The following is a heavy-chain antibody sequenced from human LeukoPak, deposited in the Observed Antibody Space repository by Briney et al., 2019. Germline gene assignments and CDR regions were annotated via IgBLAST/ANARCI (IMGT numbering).Heavy chain of an antibody. Sequence: PGRSLRLSCAASGFTLSAYWMHWVRQAPGKGLMWVSRIEGDGNRITYADSVKGRFTISRDNAKNTLYLQMNSLRAEDTAVYYCTRDWRNLGYDYWGQGTLVTVSS. CDR1: GFTLSAYW. CDR3: TRDWRNLGYDY. CDR2: IEGDGNRI. D-gene: IGHD5-12*01. J-gene: IGHJ4*02. V-gene: IGHV3-74*01.